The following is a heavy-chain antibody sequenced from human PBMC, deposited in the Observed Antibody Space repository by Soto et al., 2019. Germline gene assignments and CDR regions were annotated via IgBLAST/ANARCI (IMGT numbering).Heavy chain of an antibody. V-gene: IGHV1-2*02. CDR2: INPNNGVT. Sequence: QVQLVQSGAEVKKPGASVKVSCKASGYTFTDYYMNWVRQAPGQGLEWMGWINPNNGVTNYAQEFQGRVTMTRDTSISTAYMDLRRLRSDDTALYYCARGALTVANWFDPWGQGTQVTVSS. J-gene: IGHJ5*02. D-gene: IGHD6-19*01. CDR1: GYTFTDYY. CDR3: ARGALTVANWFDP.